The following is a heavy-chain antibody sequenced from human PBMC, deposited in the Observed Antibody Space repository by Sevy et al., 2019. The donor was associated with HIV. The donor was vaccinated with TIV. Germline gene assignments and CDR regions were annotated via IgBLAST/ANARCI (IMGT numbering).Heavy chain of an antibody. V-gene: IGHV3-23*01. CDR1: GFTFNNYA. CDR2: ISGGGGGT. J-gene: IGHJ2*01. Sequence: GGSLRLSCAASGFTFNNYAMSWVRQAPGKGLEGKGLEWVSTISGGGGGTYYADSVRGRFTISRDNSKNTLCLQVNSLRVEDMAVYYCAKHYIHDIADGWYFDLWGRGTLVTVSS. D-gene: IGHD6-13*01. CDR3: AKHYIHDIADGWYFDL.